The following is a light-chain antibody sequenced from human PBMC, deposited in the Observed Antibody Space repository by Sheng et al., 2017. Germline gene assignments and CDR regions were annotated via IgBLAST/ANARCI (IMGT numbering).Light chain of an antibody. CDR3: QHRGS. CDR2: GAS. J-gene: IGKJ2*04. Sequence: EIVLSQSPGTLSLSPGEGATLACRASQTIVSDFLAWFQQKPGQAPRLLIYGASGRATGIPDRFSGSGSGTDFTLTIHSLEPEDFAVYYCQHRGSFGQGTKLEIK. V-gene: IGKV3-20*01. CDR1: QTIVSDF.